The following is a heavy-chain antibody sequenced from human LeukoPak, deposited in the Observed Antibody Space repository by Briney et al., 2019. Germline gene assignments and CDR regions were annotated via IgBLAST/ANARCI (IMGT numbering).Heavy chain of an antibody. Sequence: GGSLRLSCAASGFTFSSYSMNWVRQAPGMGLEWVSSISSSSSYIYYADSVKGRFTISRDNAKNSLYLQMNSLRAEDTAVYYCARDPPVTNYYYGMDVWGQGTTVTVSS. CDR3: ARDPPVTNYYYGMDV. D-gene: IGHD4-17*01. CDR2: ISSSSSYI. CDR1: GFTFSSYS. V-gene: IGHV3-21*01. J-gene: IGHJ6*02.